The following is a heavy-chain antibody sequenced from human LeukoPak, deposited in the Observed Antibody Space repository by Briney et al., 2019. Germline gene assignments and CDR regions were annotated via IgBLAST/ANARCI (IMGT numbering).Heavy chain of an antibody. CDR2: ISGSGGST. Sequence: GGSLRLSCAASGFTFSSYAMSWVRQAPGKGLEWVSAISGSGGSTYYADSVKGRFTISRDNSKNTLYLQMNSLRAEDTAVYYCAKTATRCSGSYQQADYWRQGTLVTVSS. D-gene: IGHD1-26*01. CDR3: AKTATRCSGSYQQADY. CDR1: GFTFSSYA. J-gene: IGHJ4*02. V-gene: IGHV3-23*01.